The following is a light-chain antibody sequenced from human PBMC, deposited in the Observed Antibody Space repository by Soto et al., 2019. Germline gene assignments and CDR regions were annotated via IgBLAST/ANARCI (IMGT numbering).Light chain of an antibody. CDR2: DAS. J-gene: IGKJ1*01. CDR3: QQTYSTPWT. Sequence: DIQMTQSPSSLSASVGYRFTISCRASQNIDSYLNWYQQRPGKAPKLLIHDASSLQSGVPSRFSGSGSGTDFALTISSLQPEDFATIYCQQTYSTPWTFGQGTKVDIK. V-gene: IGKV1-39*01. CDR1: QNIDSY.